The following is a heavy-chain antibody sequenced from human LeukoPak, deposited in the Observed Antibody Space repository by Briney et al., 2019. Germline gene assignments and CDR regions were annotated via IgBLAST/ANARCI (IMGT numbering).Heavy chain of an antibody. D-gene: IGHD1/OR15-1a*01. V-gene: IGHV3-7*01. J-gene: IGHJ4*02. CDR1: GFTFSVSW. CDR2: IKEDGTVK. Sequence: GGSLRLSCAASGFTFSVSWMSWVRQAPGKGLEWVANIKEDGTVKNYVASVKGRLTISRDNAKKSLFLQMNSLRAEDTAVYYCVKDRGWNTFDFWGQGTLVTVPS. CDR3: VKDRGWNTFDF.